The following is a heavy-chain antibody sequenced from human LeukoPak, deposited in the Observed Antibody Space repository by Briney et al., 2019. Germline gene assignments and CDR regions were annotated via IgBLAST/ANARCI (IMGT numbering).Heavy chain of an antibody. J-gene: IGHJ6*03. CDR1: GFTFSNYW. D-gene: IGHD3-22*01. V-gene: IGHV3-48*01. CDR3: ARDHYDSSGYYYYYYYMDV. CDR2: ISSSSSTI. Sequence: GGSLRLSCAASGFTFSNYWMNWVRQAPGKGLEWVSYISSSSSTIYYADSVKGRFTISRDNAKNSLYLQMNSLRAEDTAVYYCARDHYDSSGYYYYYYYMDVWGKGTTVTVSS.